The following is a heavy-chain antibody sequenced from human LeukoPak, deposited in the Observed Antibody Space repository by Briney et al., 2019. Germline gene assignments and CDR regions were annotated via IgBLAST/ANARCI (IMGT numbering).Heavy chain of an antibody. CDR3: AREPAQLGFLDY. CDR2: IYTSGST. J-gene: IGHJ4*02. CDR1: GGSISSYY. D-gene: IGHD7-27*01. V-gene: IGHV4-59*01. Sequence: SETLSLTCTVSGGSISSYYWSWIRQPPGKGLEWIGYIYTSGSTNYNPSLKSRVTISVDTSKSQFSLKLTSVTAADTAVYYCAREPAQLGFLDYWGQGTLVTVSS.